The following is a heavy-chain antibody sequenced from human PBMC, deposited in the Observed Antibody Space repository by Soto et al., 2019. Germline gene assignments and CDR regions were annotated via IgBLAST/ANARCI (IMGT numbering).Heavy chain of an antibody. Sequence: GGSLRLSCAASGFTFSSYAMSWVRKAPGKGLEWVSAISGSGGSTYYSDSVKGRFTISRDNSKNTLYLQIKSLRAEYTAVYYFTTVLMVLAIIPFYFDYFGHGTLVTVSS. CDR1: GFTFSSYA. CDR2: ISGSGGST. J-gene: IGHJ4*01. CDR3: TTVLMVLAIIPFYFDY. D-gene: IGHD2-8*01. V-gene: IGHV3-23*01.